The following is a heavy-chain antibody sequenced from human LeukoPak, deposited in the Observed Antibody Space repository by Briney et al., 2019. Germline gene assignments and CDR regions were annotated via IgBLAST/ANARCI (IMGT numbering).Heavy chain of an antibody. CDR3: ARVSGATITTYYGVDV. J-gene: IGHJ6*02. V-gene: IGHV4-59*01. CDR2: IHYSGST. D-gene: IGHD5-12*01. Sequence: SETLSLTCTVSGGSFSNYYWSWIRQPPGKGLEWIGNIHYSGSTIYNPSLKSRVTISIDMSKSQFSLRLSSVTAVVTAVYYCARVSGATITTYYGVDVWGQGTTVTVS. CDR1: GGSFSNYY.